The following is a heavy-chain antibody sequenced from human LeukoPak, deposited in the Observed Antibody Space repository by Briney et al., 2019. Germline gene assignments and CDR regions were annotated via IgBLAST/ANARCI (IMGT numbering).Heavy chain of an antibody. D-gene: IGHD3-10*01. CDR1: GFTVSSKY. J-gene: IGHJ4*02. V-gene: IGHV3-53*01. CDR2: IYSGGTT. Sequence: PGGSLRLSCAASGFTVSSKYMSWVRQPPGKGLELVSVIYSGGTTFYADSVKGRFTISRDNSKNTLYLQMNSLRADDTAVYYCAKLKGWYGEGYFDYWGQGTVVTVSS. CDR3: AKLKGWYGEGYFDY.